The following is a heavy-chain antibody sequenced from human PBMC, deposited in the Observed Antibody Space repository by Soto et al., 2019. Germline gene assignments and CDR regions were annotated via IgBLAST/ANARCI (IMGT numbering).Heavy chain of an antibody. CDR3: ARDRYSSGWYDFDY. D-gene: IGHD6-19*01. CDR1: GFTFSSYG. J-gene: IGHJ4*02. Sequence: QVQLVESGGGVVQPGRSLRLSCAASGFTFSSYGMHWVRQAPGKGLEWVAVIWYDGSNKYYADSVKGRFTISRDNSKNTLYLQMNSLRAEATAVYYCARDRYSSGWYDFDYWGQGTLVTVSS. V-gene: IGHV3-33*01. CDR2: IWYDGSNK.